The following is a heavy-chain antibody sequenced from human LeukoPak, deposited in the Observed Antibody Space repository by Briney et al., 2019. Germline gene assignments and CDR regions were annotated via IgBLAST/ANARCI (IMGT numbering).Heavy chain of an antibody. D-gene: IGHD2-21*02. CDR3: ARGGTLTGFDP. Sequence: SETLSLTCTVSGGSISSYYWSWIRQPLGKGLEWIGYIYYSGSTNYNPSLKSRVTISVDTSKNQFSLKLSSVTAADTAVYYCARGGTLTGFDPWGQGTLVTVSS. CDR1: GGSISSYY. J-gene: IGHJ5*02. CDR2: IYYSGST. V-gene: IGHV4-59*12.